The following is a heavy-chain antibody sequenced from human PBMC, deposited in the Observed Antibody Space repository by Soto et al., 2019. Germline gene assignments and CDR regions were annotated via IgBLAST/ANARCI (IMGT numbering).Heavy chain of an antibody. V-gene: IGHV4-31*03. J-gene: IGHJ4*02. Sequence: QVQLQESRPGLVKPSQTLSLTCTVSGGSISSGGYYWSWIRQHPGKGLEWIGYIYYNGSTYYNPSLKSRVTMSVDTSKNQFSLKLSSVTAADTAVYYCARNRFGGSGVDYWGQGTLVTVSS. D-gene: IGHD3-10*01. CDR3: ARNRFGGSGVDY. CDR1: GGSISSGGYY. CDR2: IYYNGST.